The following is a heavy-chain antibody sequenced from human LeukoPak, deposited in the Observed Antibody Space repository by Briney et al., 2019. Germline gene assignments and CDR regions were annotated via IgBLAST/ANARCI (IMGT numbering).Heavy chain of an antibody. Sequence: GGSLRLSCAASGFTFSSYAMSWVRQAPGKGLEWVSAISGSGGSTYYADSVKGRFTISRDNSKNTLYLQMNSLRAEDTAVYYCAKVPLDGYGEWELPTYYFDYWGQGTLVTVSS. V-gene: IGHV3-23*01. CDR2: ISGSGGST. CDR1: GFTFSSYA. J-gene: IGHJ4*02. CDR3: AKVPLDGYGEWELPTYYFDY. D-gene: IGHD1-26*01.